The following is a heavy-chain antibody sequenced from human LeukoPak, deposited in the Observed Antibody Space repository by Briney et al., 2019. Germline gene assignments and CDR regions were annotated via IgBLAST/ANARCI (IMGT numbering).Heavy chain of an antibody. J-gene: IGHJ4*02. CDR3: ARDIPSIAAAGTNDY. CDR1: GYTFTSYG. CDR2: ISAYNGNT. V-gene: IGHV1-18*01. Sequence: GASVKVSCKASGYTFTSYGISWVRQAPGQGLEWMGWISAYNGNTNYAQKLQGRVTMTTDTSTSTAYMELRSLRSDDTAVYYCARDIPSIAAAGTNDYWGQGTLVTVSS. D-gene: IGHD6-13*01.